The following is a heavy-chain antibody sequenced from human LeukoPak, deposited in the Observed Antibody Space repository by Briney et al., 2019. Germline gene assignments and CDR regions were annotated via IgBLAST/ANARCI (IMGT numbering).Heavy chain of an antibody. J-gene: IGHJ4*02. Sequence: GASVKVSCKASGYTFTSYYMYWVRQAPGQGLEWMGWINTNTGNPTYAQGFTGRFVFSLDTSVSTAYLQISSLKAEDTAVYYCARVKWLAARPFDYWGQGTLVTVSS. V-gene: IGHV7-4-1*02. CDR3: ARVKWLAARPFDY. CDR1: GYTFTSYY. CDR2: INTNTGNP. D-gene: IGHD6-6*01.